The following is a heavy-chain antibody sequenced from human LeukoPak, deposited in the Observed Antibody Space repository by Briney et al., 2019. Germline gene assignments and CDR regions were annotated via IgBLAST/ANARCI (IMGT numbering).Heavy chain of an antibody. CDR2: IGTAGDT. J-gene: IGHJ3*02. D-gene: IGHD5-18*01. CDR1: GFTFSSYD. V-gene: IGHV3-13*01. CDR3: ARGRYSYGGAFDI. Sequence: GGSLRLSCAASGFTFSSYDMHWVRHATGKGLEWVSAIGTAGDTYYPGSVKGRFTISRENAKNSLYLQMNSLRAGDTAVYYCARGRYSYGGAFDIWGQGTMVTVSS.